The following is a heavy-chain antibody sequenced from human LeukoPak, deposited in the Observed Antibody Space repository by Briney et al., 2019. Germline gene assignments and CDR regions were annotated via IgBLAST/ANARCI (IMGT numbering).Heavy chain of an antibody. D-gene: IGHD2-2*01. CDR3: AKSRGCSSTSCLVDY. CDR2: ISYDGSNK. Sequence: VRSLRLSRAASVFTLTSYGMPWVSQAPGKGLKGVAVISYDGSNKVYADSVKGPFTISRDYSKKPLYLQMNSRRAEETAVYYCAKSRGCSSTSCLVDYWGQGTLVTVSS. J-gene: IGHJ4*02. CDR1: VFTLTSYG. V-gene: IGHV3-30*18.